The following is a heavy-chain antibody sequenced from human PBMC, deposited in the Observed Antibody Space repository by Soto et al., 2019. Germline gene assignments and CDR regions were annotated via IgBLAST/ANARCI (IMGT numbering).Heavy chain of an antibody. Sequence: PGGSLRLSCTPSGFIFSDYSMNWVRQAPGKGLEWIPYITTTSSTMYYADSVKGRFTISRDNAKNSLYLQMNSLRDEDTAVYYCARDSSGRQYYGMDVWGQGTTVTVSS. J-gene: IGHJ6*02. CDR3: ARDSSGRQYYGMDV. CDR2: ITTTSSTM. V-gene: IGHV3-48*02. D-gene: IGHD3-22*01. CDR1: GFIFSDYS.